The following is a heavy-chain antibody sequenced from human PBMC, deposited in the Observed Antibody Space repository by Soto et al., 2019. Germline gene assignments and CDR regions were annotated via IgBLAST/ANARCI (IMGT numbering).Heavy chain of an antibody. D-gene: IGHD3-16*01. CDR2: IYWDDSK. CDR1: GFSLSTNGVG. Sequence: QITLKESGPTLVKPTQTLTLTCTFSGFSLSTNGVGVGWIRQPPGKALEWLALIYWDDSKEYSPSLRSRLTITQDTSKNQVVLKMTNMDPVDTATYYWAHKGGGDRILDFWGQGTLVTVSS. V-gene: IGHV2-5*02. CDR3: AHKGGGDRILDF. J-gene: IGHJ4*02.